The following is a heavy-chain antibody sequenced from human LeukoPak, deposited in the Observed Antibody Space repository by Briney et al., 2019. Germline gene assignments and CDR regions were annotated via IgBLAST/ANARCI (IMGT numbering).Heavy chain of an antibody. CDR2: INPNSGFT. CDR1: GYPFTGYY. Sequence: ASVKVSCKASGYPFTGYYLHWVRQAPGQGLEWMGWINPNSGFTNYAQMFQGRVTMTRHTSISTAYMELSRLRSDDTAVYYCARAIRRGYTGCDYWGQGTLVTVSS. CDR3: ARAIRRGYTGCDY. V-gene: IGHV1-2*02. D-gene: IGHD5-12*01. J-gene: IGHJ4*02.